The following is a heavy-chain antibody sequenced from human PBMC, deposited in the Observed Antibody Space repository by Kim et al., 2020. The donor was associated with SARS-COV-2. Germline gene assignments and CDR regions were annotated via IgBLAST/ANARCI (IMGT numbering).Heavy chain of an antibody. D-gene: IGHD4-17*01. CDR1: GFTFSSYG. Sequence: GGSLRLSCAASGFTFSSYGMHWVRQAPGKGLEWVAVIWYDGSNKYYADSVKGRFTISRDNSKNTLYLQMNSLRAEDTAVYYCAKDIWWRAVTTPPDYWGQGTLVTVSS. CDR2: IWYDGSNK. V-gene: IGHV3-33*06. J-gene: IGHJ4*02. CDR3: AKDIWWRAVTTPPDY.